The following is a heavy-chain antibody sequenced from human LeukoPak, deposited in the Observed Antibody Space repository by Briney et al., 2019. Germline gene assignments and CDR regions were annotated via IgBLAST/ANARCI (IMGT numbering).Heavy chain of an antibody. CDR3: ASSVGATPLDY. CDR2: ISSNGGST. V-gene: IGHV3-64*01. D-gene: IGHD1-26*01. Sequence: AGGSLRLSCAASGFTFSTYVMHWVRQAPGKGLEYVSVISSNGGSTYYANYVKGRFTISRDNSKNTLYLQMGSLRAEDMAVYYCASSVGATPLDYWGQGTLVTVSS. CDR1: GFTFSTYV. J-gene: IGHJ4*02.